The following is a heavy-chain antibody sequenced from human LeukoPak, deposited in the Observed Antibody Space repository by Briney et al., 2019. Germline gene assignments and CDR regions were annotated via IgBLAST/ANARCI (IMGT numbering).Heavy chain of an antibody. CDR1: GYTFTNYY. V-gene: IGHV1-69*13. CDR3: ARVPTIFGVVMTFDY. J-gene: IGHJ4*02. Sequence: GASVKVSCKASGYTFTNYYMHWVRQAPGQGLEWMGGIIPIFGTANYAQKFQGRVTITADESTSTAYMELSSLRSEDTAVYYCARVPTIFGVVMTFDYWGQGTLVTVSS. D-gene: IGHD3-3*01. CDR2: IIPIFGTA.